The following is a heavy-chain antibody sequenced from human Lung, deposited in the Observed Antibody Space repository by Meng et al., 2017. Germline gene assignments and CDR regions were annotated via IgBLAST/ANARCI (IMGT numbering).Heavy chain of an antibody. Sequence: SETLSLTCTVSGYSISSGYYWGWIRQPPGKGLEWIESIYHSGSTYYNPSLKGRVTISVDTSKNQFSLKLSSVTAADTAVYYCAIVTTSPYYYYGMDVWGQGTTVTVSS. V-gene: IGHV4-38-2*02. CDR2: IYHSGST. CDR3: AIVTTSPYYYYGMDV. CDR1: GYSISSGYY. D-gene: IGHD4-17*01. J-gene: IGHJ6*02.